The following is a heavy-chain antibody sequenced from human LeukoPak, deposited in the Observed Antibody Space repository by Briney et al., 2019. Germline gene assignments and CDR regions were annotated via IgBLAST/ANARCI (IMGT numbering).Heavy chain of an antibody. CDR2: IYTSGST. D-gene: IGHD5-18*01. CDR3: ARDEGYSYGRNWFDP. Sequence: PSETLSLTCTVSGASISIYYWSWLRQPAGKGLEWIGRIYTSGSTSYNPSLKGRVTMSVDTSKNQFSLKLSSVTAADTAVYYCARDEGYSYGRNWFDPWGQGTLVTVSS. CDR1: GASISIYY. J-gene: IGHJ5*02. V-gene: IGHV4-4*07.